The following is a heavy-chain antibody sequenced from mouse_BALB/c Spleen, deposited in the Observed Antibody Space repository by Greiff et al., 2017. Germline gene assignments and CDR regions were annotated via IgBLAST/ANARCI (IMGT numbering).Heavy chain of an antibody. CDR1: GFTFSSFG. CDR2: ISSGSSTI. Sequence: LVESGGGLVQPGGSRKLSCAASGFTFSSFGMHWVRQAPEKGLEWVAYISSGSSTIYYADTVKGRFTISRDNPKNTLFLQMTSLRSEDTAMYYCAREGPLAYWGQGTLVTVSA. V-gene: IGHV5-17*02. J-gene: IGHJ3*01. CDR3: AREGPLAY.